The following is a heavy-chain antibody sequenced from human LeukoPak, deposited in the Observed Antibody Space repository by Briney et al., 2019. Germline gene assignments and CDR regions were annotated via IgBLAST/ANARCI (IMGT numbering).Heavy chain of an antibody. CDR1: GGSISSGGYY. Sequence: SETLSLTCTVSGGSISSGGYYWSWIRQHPGKGLEWIGYIYYSGSTYYNPSLKSRVTISVDTSKNQFSLKLSSVTAADTAVYYCARSSQVNYDLFDYWGQGTLVTVSS. J-gene: IGHJ4*02. D-gene: IGHD1-7*01. V-gene: IGHV4-31*03. CDR3: ARSSQVNYDLFDY. CDR2: IYYSGST.